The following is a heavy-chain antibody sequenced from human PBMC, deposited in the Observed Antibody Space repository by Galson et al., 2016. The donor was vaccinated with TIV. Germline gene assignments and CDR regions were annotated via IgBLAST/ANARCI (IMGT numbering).Heavy chain of an antibody. V-gene: IGHV3-23*01. Sequence: SLRLSCAVSGFTFRNYAMSWVRQAPGKGLEWVSMMTKTGARTDHADSVRGRFTISRDNSKNKLFLQMNSLTAEDTAIYYCAKRRVQDMSGYFWGPDYWGQGTLVTVSS. CDR3: AKRRVQDMSGYFWGPDY. CDR1: GFTFRNYA. J-gene: IGHJ4*02. CDR2: MTKTGART. D-gene: IGHD3-3*01.